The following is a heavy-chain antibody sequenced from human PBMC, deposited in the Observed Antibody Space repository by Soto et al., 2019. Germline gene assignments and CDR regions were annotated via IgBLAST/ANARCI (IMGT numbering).Heavy chain of an antibody. D-gene: IGHD3-22*01. CDR2: ISGSGGST. CDR1: GFTFSSYA. J-gene: IGHJ6*02. CDR3: AKAYYYDSSGEPNYYYGMDV. Sequence: PGGSLRLSCAASGFTFSSYAMSWVRQAPGKGLEWVSAISGSGGSTYYADSVKGRFTISRDNSKNTLYLQMNSLRAEDTAVYYCAKAYYYDSSGEPNYYYGMDVWGQGTTVTVSS. V-gene: IGHV3-23*01.